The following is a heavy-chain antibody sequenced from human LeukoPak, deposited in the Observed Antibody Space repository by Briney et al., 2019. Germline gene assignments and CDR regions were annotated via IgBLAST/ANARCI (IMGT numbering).Heavy chain of an antibody. Sequence: PGGSLRLSCAASGFTFSGSAMHWVRQASGKGLEWVGRIRSKANSYATAYAASVKGRFTISRDDSKNTAYLQMNSLKTEDTAVYYCTPISSGSAPRVYWGQGTLVTVSS. J-gene: IGHJ4*02. D-gene: IGHD1-26*01. CDR2: IRSKANSYAT. CDR1: GFTFSGSA. V-gene: IGHV3-73*01. CDR3: TPISSGSAPRVY.